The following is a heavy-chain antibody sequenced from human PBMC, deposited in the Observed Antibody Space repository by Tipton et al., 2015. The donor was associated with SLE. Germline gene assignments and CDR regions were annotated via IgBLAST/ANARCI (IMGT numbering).Heavy chain of an antibody. CDR2: IYSSGDR. Sequence: TLSLTCIVSGGSITNHYWSWIRQAPGMGLEWIGRIYSSGDRDYNPSLRSRVTMSIDASQNRVSLRLKSVSAADTAVYYCARGSDGEYVRYFDVWGPGTLVTVSS. J-gene: IGHJ2*01. D-gene: IGHD4-17*01. CDR3: ARGSDGEYVRYFDV. V-gene: IGHV4-4*07. CDR1: GGSITNHY.